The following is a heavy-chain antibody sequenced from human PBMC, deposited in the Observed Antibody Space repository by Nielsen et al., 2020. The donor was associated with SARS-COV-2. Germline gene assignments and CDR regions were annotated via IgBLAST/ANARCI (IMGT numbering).Heavy chain of an antibody. CDR2: IKTKPANYAT. CDR1: GFTFSGSN. V-gene: IGHV3-73*01. CDR3: TRALPGAGNYAFDV. J-gene: IGHJ3*01. Sequence: GESLKISCAGSGFTFSGSNIHWVRQASGKGLEWVGRIKTKPANYATAYGASVTGRFSISRDDSENMAYLHMSSLKTEDTAVYYCTRALPGAGNYAFDVWGQGTMVTVSS. D-gene: IGHD6-19*01.